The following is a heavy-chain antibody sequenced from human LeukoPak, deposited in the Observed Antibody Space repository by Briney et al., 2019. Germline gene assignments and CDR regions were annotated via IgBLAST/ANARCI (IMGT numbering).Heavy chain of an antibody. V-gene: IGHV3-21*01. D-gene: IGHD3-9*01. Sequence: GGSLRLSCAASGFTFSSYSMNWVRQAPGKGLEWVSSISSSSSYIYYADSVKGRFTISRDNAKNSLYLQMNSLRAEDTAVYYCARNLGRYDILTGYLPYYFDYWGQGTLVTVSS. CDR1: GFTFSSYS. J-gene: IGHJ4*02. CDR2: ISSSSSYI. CDR3: ARNLGRYDILTGYLPYYFDY.